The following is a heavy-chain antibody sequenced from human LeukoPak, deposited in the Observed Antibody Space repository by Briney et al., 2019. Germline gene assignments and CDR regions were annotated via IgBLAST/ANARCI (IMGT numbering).Heavy chain of an antibody. CDR3: AKDPSLLWFGNLFYFDY. D-gene: IGHD3-10*01. CDR2: IKQDGSEK. V-gene: IGHV3-7*03. CDR1: GFTFSSYW. J-gene: IGHJ4*02. Sequence: GGSLRLSCAASGFTFSSYWMSWVRQAPGKGLEWVANIKQDGSEKYYVDSVKGRFTISRDNAKNSLYLQMNSLRAEDTAVYYCAKDPSLLWFGNLFYFDYWGQGTLVTVSS.